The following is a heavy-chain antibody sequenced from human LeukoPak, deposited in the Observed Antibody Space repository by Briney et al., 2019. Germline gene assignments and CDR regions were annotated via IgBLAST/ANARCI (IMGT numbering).Heavy chain of an antibody. V-gene: IGHV1-2*02. CDR3: ARGDSGYDHFYHMDV. CDR2: INPNSGGT. D-gene: IGHD5-12*01. CDR1: GYTFTGYY. J-gene: IGHJ6*03. Sequence: ASVKVSCKASGYTFTGYYMHWVRQAPGQGLEWMGWINPNSGGTNYAQKFQGRVTMTRGTSISTAYMELSRLRSDDTAVYYCARGDSGYDHFYHMDVWGKGTTVTISS.